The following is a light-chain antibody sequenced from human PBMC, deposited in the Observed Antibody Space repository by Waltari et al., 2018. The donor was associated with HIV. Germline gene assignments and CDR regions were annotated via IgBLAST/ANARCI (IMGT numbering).Light chain of an antibody. CDR2: KAS. CDR1: ESVSSW. J-gene: IGKJ4*01. V-gene: IGKV1-5*03. Sequence: DIQMTQSPSTLSASVGDSVTITCRANESVSSWLAWYQQRPGSAPRLLIYKASTLQTGVPPRFSGGGSETQFTLTISYLLPDDFATYYCQHYNTFSLTFGGGTKVEMK. CDR3: QHYNTFSLT.